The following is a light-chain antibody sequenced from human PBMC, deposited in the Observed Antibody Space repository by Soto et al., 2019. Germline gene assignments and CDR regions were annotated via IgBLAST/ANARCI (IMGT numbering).Light chain of an antibody. Sequence: QSALTQPASVSGSPGQSITISCTGTSSDVGGYNYVSWYQHHPGKAPKLMIFDVSNRPSGVSHRFSGAKSGNTASLTITGLQAEDDADSSCSSYTRRTKYVVGTGTKVTVL. CDR1: SSDVGGYNY. CDR2: DVS. V-gene: IGLV2-14*03. CDR3: SSYTRRTKYV. J-gene: IGLJ1*01.